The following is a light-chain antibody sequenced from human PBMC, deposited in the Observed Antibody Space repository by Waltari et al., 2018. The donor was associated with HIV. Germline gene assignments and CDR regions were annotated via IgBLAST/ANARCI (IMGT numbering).Light chain of an antibody. V-gene: IGKV4-1*01. Sequence: DIVMTQSPDSLAVSLGERATINCTSSQSVLASSANQHYLAWYQQRPGQPPTLLIYLASSRESVVPDRFSGSGSGTDFALTISSLQAEDVAVYYCQQYFLTPFTFGGGTKVEIK. CDR1: QSVLASSANQHY. CDR2: LAS. CDR3: QQYFLTPFT. J-gene: IGKJ4*01.